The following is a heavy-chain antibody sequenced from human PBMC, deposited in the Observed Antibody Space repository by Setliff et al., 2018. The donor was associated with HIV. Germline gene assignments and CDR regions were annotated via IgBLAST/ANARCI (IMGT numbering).Heavy chain of an antibody. V-gene: IGHV3-15*01. CDR2: IKSNSDGGTS. J-gene: IGHJ4*02. Sequence: PGGSLRLSCAVSGFNFKSAWMTWVRQAPGKGLEWVGRIKSNSDGGTSDYAAAVKDRFSFSRDDSKFMLYLQMDSLEIEDTAVYFCSTGPTGVSDGVADFWGPGTLVTVSS. CDR3: STGPTGVSDGVADF. CDR1: GFNFKSAW. D-gene: IGHD2-8*02.